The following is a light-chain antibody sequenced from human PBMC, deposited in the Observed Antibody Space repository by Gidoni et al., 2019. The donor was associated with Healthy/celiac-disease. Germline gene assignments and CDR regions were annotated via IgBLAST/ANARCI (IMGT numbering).Light chain of an antibody. CDR1: SLRSYY. V-gene: IGLV3-19*01. CDR2: GKN. J-gene: IGLJ1*01. CDR3: NSRDSSGNHYV. Sequence: SSELTQDPAVSVALGQTVRITCQGDSLRSYYASWYQQKPGQAPVLVIYGKNNRPSGIPDRCSGSRSGNTASLTINGAQAEDEADYYCNSRDSSGNHYVFGTGTKVTVL.